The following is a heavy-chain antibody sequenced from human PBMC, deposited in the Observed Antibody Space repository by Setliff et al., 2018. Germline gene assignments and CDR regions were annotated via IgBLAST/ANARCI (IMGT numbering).Heavy chain of an antibody. Sequence: GASVKVSCKVSGHRLIEVSMHWVRQAPGKGLEWMGWINAGNGNTKYSQKFQGRVTITRDTSASTAYMELSSLRSEDTAVYYCARDGVGVPAIDYGMDVWGQGTTVTVSS. CDR1: GHRLIEVS. CDR2: INAGNGNT. CDR3: ARDGVGVPAIDYGMDV. V-gene: IGHV1-3*01. D-gene: IGHD2-2*01. J-gene: IGHJ6*02.